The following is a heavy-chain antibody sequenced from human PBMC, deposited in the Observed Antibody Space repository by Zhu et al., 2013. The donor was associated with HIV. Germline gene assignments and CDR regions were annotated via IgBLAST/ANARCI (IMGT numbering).Heavy chain of an antibody. J-gene: IGHJ4*02. CDR2: INPDGVIK. CDR3: AREDNSPDY. Sequence: QVQLVQSGAEVKKPGASVKVSCKASGYTLTSHHMHWVRQAPGQGLEWVGIINPDGVIKRYAQKFQGRVTVTRDTSTSTVYMEMSSLTSEDTAVYYCAREDNSPDYWGQGNPGHRL. V-gene: IGHV1-46*01. CDR1: GYTLTSHH.